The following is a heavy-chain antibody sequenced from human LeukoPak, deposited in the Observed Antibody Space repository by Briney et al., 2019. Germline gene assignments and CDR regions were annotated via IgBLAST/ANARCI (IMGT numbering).Heavy chain of an antibody. Sequence: SETLSLTCAVYGGSFSGYYWSWIRQPPGKGLEWIGEINHSGSTNYNPSLKSRVTISVDTSKNQFSLKLSSVTAADTAVYYCARGSRDLRDWGQGTLVTVSS. CDR2: INHSGST. J-gene: IGHJ1*01. CDR3: ARGSRDLRD. CDR1: GGSFSGYY. D-gene: IGHD2-21*02. V-gene: IGHV4-34*01.